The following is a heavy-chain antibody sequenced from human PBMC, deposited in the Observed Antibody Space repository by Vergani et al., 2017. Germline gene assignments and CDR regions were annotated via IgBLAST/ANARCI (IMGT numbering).Heavy chain of an antibody. CDR3: ARGRITMVRGVMRYFDL. CDR2: IFPSGNS. V-gene: IGHV4-30-2*01. CDR1: GDSITNGGFS. D-gene: IGHD3-10*01. Sequence: QLQLQESGSGLVKPSQTLSLTCAVSGDSITNGGFSWNWIRQPPGKGPEWIGYIFPSGNSDYNPSLKNRVSISLDKSKNQFSLWVNSVTAADTAVYFCARGRITMVRGVMRYFDLWGRGTLVTVSS. J-gene: IGHJ2*01.